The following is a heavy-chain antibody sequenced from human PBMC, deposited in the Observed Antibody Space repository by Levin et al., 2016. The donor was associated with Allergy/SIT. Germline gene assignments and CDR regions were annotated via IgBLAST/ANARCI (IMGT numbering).Heavy chain of an antibody. J-gene: IGHJ4*02. CDR2: INPSGGST. Sequence: ASVKVSCKASGYTFTSYYMHWVRQAPGQGLEWMGIINPSGGSTSYAQKFQGRVTMTRDTSTSTVYMELSSLRSEDTAVYYCARGWESGGRDGYNKGVFDYWGQGTLVTVSS. CDR3: ARGWESGGRDGYNKGVFDY. V-gene: IGHV1-46*01. D-gene: IGHD5-24*01. CDR1: GYTFTSYY.